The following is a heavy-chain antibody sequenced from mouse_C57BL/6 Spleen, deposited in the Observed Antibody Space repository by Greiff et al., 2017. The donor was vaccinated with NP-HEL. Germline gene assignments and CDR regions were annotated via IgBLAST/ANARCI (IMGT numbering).Heavy chain of an antibody. J-gene: IGHJ2*01. V-gene: IGHV5-17*01. CDR1: GFTFSDYG. CDR3: ARGFYDGYFFDY. Sequence: EVHLVESGGGLVKPGGSLKLSCAASGFTFSDYGMHWVRQAPEKGLEWVAYISSGSSTIYYADTVKGRFTISRDNAKNTLFLQMTSLRSEDTAMYYCARGFYDGYFFDYWGQGTTLTVSS. CDR2: ISSGSSTI. D-gene: IGHD2-3*01.